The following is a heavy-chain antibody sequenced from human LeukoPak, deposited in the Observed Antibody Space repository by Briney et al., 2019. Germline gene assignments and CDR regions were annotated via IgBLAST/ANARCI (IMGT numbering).Heavy chain of an antibody. CDR2: INPNSGGT. CDR3: ARDRDYDSSFDY. J-gene: IGHJ4*02. Sequence: ASVKVSCKASGYTFTGYYMHWVRQAPGQGLEWMGWINPNSGGTNYAQKFQGRVTMARDTSISTAYMELSRLRSDDTAVYYCARDRDYDSSFDYWGQGTLVTVSS. CDR1: GYTFTGYY. V-gene: IGHV1-2*02. D-gene: IGHD3-22*01.